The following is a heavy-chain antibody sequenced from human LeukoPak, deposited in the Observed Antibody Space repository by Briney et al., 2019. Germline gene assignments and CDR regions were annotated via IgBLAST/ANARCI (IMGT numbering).Heavy chain of an antibody. V-gene: IGHV3-7*03. D-gene: IGHD3/OR15-3a*01. CDR2: IKHDGSEK. Sequence: GGSLRLSCAASGFIFTNYFMSWVRQAPGKGLEWVASIKHDGSEKYYVDSVRGRFTISRDNSKNTLYLQMNSLRAEDTAVYYCARDPPHTWGLGIWGQGTMVTVSS. CDR3: ARDPPHTWGLGI. CDR1: GFIFTNYF. J-gene: IGHJ3*02.